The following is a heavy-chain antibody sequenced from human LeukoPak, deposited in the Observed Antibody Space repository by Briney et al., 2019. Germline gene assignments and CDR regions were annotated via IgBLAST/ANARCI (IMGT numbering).Heavy chain of an antibody. J-gene: IGHJ4*02. V-gene: IGHV3-7*01. CDR1: GFTFSNYW. CDR2: IKQDGTET. CDR3: ARGGMTGTPDY. Sequence: GGSLRLSCEASGFTFSNYWMTWVRQVPGKGLEWVANIKQDGTETYYVDSVKGRFTLSRDNARNSLYLQMNYLGVDDTAVYYCARGGMTGTPDYWGQGTLVTVSS. D-gene: IGHD1-7*01.